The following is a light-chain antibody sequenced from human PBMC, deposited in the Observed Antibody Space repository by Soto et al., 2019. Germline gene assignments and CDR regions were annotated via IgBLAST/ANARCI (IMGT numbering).Light chain of an antibody. J-gene: IGKJ4*01. CDR1: QGIASW. CDR2: IAS. Sequence: DIQMTQSPSSVSASVGDRVTITCRASQGIASWLAWYQQKPGKAPKLLIYIASKLQSGVPSRSSGSGSGTDFTFTISSLQPEDIATYYCQQYDYLRTFGGGTKVDIK. CDR3: QQYDYLRT. V-gene: IGKV1-12*01.